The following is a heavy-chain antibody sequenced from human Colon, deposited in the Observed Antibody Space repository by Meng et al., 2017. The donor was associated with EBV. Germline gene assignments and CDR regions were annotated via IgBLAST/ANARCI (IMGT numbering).Heavy chain of an antibody. V-gene: IGHV4-4*02. CDR1: GVSISSNIR. J-gene: IGHJ4*02. CDR3: ARGKQDAWELLAY. D-gene: IGHD1-26*01. CDR2: IDDSGST. Sequence: QRQESAPGLVTPSGTLSLNCGFSGVSISSNIRWTWVRQPPGEGLEWIGDIDDSGSTNYNPSLNSRISISLDKSKNHFSLKVNSVTAADTAVYYCARGKQDAWELLAYWGQGALVTVSS.